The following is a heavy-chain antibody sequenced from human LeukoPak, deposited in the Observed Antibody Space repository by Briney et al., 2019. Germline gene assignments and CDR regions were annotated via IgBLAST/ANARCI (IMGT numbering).Heavy chain of an antibody. J-gene: IGHJ4*02. CDR1: GASINTGYY. D-gene: IGHD2-15*01. Sequence: KPSQTLSLTCTVSGASINTGYYWTWIRQHPGKGLEWIGYIYYSGSTYYNPSLKSRVTISLDTSKNQFSLKLISVTAADTAVYLCARDDEVAAAAFGYWGQGTLVTVSS. CDR3: ARDDEVAAAAFGY. CDR2: IYYSGST. V-gene: IGHV4-31*03.